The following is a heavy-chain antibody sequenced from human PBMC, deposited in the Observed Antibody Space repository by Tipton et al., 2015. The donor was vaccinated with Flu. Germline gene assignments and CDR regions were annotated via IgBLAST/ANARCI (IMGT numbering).Heavy chain of an antibody. V-gene: IGHV5-51*01. CDR2: IYPGDSDT. D-gene: IGHD3-16*01. J-gene: IGHJ4*02. CDR3: ARPGGSHTNYFDY. CDR1: GYTFTNHW. Sequence: VQLVQSGAEVKKPGESLKISCKASGYTFTNHWIGWVRQMPGKGLEWMGIIYPGDSDTRYSPSFQGQVTISADESITTAYLQWNSLKASDTAMYYCARPGGSHTNYFDYWGQGTLVTVSS.